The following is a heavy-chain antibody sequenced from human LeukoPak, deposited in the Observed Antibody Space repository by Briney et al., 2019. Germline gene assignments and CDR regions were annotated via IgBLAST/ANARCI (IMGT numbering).Heavy chain of an antibody. Sequence: PGGSLRLSCAASGFTVSSNYMSWVRQAPGKGLEWVSVIYSGGSTYYADSVKGRFTISRDNSKNAVYLQMNSLRAEDTALYYCAKDILRWELLSPHFDYWGQGTLVTVSS. V-gene: IGHV3-53*05. CDR1: GFTVSSNY. CDR3: AKDILRWELLSPHFDY. CDR2: IYSGGST. J-gene: IGHJ4*02. D-gene: IGHD1-26*01.